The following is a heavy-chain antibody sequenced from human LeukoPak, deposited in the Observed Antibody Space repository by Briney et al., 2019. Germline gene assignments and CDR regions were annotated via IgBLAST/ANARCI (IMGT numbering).Heavy chain of an antibody. Sequence: GGSLRLSCAASGFTFSSYGMHWVRQAPGKGLEWVAVISYDGSNKYYADSVKGRFTISRDNTKNTLYLQMNSLRAEDTAVYYCARGLPRNDAPAHWGQGTLVTVSS. D-gene: IGHD1-1*01. CDR3: ARGLPRNDAPAH. CDR1: GFTFSSYG. CDR2: ISYDGSNK. J-gene: IGHJ4*02. V-gene: IGHV3-30*03.